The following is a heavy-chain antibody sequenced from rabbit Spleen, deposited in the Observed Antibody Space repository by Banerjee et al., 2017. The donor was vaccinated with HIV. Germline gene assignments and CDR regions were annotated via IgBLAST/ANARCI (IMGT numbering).Heavy chain of an antibody. D-gene: IGHD8-1*01. V-gene: IGHV1S40*01. J-gene: IGHJ4*01. CDR2: IYTGNRKT. CDR3: ARDAGSGPYIDGYFNL. Sequence: EESGGGLVQPGASLRLTCTASGFSFRSSYDMCWVRQAPGKGLVWIACIYTGNRKTYYASWAKGRFTISQTSSTTVTLQMTSLTVADTATYFCARDAGSGPYIDGYFNLWGQGTLVTVS. CDR1: GFSFRSSYD.